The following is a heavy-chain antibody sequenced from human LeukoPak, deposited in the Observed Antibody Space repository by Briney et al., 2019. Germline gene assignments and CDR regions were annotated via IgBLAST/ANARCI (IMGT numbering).Heavy chain of an antibody. V-gene: IGHV3-21*01. J-gene: IGHJ4*02. D-gene: IGHD1-7*01. CDR3: ARAHNWKYGSFDF. Sequence: GGSLRLSCAASGFTFSSYSMNWVRQAPGKGLEWVSCISSSSYIYYAGSVKGRFTISRDNAKNSLYLQMNSLRAEDTAVYYCARAHNWKYGSFDFWGQGTLVTVSS. CDR1: GFTFSSYS. CDR2: ISSSSYI.